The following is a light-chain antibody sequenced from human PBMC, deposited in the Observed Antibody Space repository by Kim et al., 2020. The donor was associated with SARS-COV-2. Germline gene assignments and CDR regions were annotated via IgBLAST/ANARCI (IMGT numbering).Light chain of an antibody. J-gene: IGLJ3*02. CDR1: SSNIGSNT. Sequence: QSVLTQPPSASGTPGQRVTISCSGSSSNIGSNTVHWYQQLPETAPKLLIYGNNQRPSGVPDRFSGSKSGTSASLAISGLQSEDEADYYCAAWDDSLNGWVFGRGTQLTVL. CDR3: AAWDDSLNGWV. CDR2: GNN. V-gene: IGLV1-44*01.